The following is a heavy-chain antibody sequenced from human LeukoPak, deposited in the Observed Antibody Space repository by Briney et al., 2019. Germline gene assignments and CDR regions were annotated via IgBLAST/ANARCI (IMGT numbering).Heavy chain of an antibody. CDR2: IRTNADGGTA. D-gene: IGHD6-25*01. V-gene: IGHV3-15*01. J-gene: IGHJ5*02. Sequence: GGSLRLSCAASGFTFSSYAMSWVRQAPGRGLEWVGRIRTNADGGTADYAAPGKGRFSISRDDSKNMLYLQMTSLKTEDTAMYFCATERPWFDPWGQGTLVTVSS. CDR3: ATERPWFDP. CDR1: GFTFSSYA.